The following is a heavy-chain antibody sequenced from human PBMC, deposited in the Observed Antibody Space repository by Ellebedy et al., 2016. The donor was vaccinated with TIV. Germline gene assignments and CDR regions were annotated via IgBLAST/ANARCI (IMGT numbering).Heavy chain of an antibody. V-gene: IGHV3-33*01. D-gene: IGHD2-15*01. CDR1: GFTFSSYG. Sequence: GESLKISXAASGFTFSSYGMHWVRQAPGKGLEWVAVIWYDGSNKYYADSVKGRFTISRDNSKNTLYLQMNSLRAEDTAVYFCARGRCSGGSCYQDYWGQGTLVTVSS. J-gene: IGHJ4*02. CDR3: ARGRCSGGSCYQDY. CDR2: IWYDGSNK.